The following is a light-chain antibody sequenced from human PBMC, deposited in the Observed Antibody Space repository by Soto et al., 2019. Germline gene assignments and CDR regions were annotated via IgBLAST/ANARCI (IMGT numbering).Light chain of an antibody. J-gene: IGKJ1*01. Sequence: EIVMTQTPASLSVSPGERATLSCSASQSISNNLAWYQQKPGQAPRLLIYGASARAAGVPARFSGSGSDTEFTLTISNMQSDDSAVYYCQQYQNWPPWSFGQGTKVDIK. CDR1: QSISNN. CDR3: QQYQNWPPWS. V-gene: IGKV3-15*01. CDR2: GAS.